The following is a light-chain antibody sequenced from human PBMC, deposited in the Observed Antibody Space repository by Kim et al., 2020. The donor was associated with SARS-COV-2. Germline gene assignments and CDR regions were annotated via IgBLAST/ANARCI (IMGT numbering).Light chain of an antibody. CDR3: QQYGSTPYT. J-gene: IGKJ2*01. Sequence: LAPGERATLSCRARQSVGSSLLAWYQQKPGQAPRLLIYEAFKRVAGIPDRFSGSGSGTDFTLTISRPEPEDFAMYYCQQYGSTPYTFGQGTKLE. V-gene: IGKV3-20*01. CDR2: EAF. CDR1: QSVGSSL.